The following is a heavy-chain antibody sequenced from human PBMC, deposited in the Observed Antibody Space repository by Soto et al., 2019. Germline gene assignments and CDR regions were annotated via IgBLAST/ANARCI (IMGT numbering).Heavy chain of an antibody. CDR2: IYYSGST. CDR3: ARLNSGFIVWGHDYYYYGMDV. Sequence: QVQLQESGPGLVKPSQTLSLTCTVSGGSISSGDYYWSWIRQPPGKGLEWIGYIYYSGSTYYNPSLKSRVTISVDTSKNQFSLKLSSVTAADTVVYYCARLNSGFIVWGHDYYYYGMDVWGQGTTVTVSS. J-gene: IGHJ6*02. D-gene: IGHD3-22*01. V-gene: IGHV4-30-4*01. CDR1: GGSISSGDYY.